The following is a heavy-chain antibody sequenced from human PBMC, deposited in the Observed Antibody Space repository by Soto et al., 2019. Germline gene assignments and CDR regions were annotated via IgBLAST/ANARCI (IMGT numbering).Heavy chain of an antibody. Sequence: EVQLVESGGGLVQPGGSLRLSCAASGFTISSYTMSWVRQAPGKGMVWLSYIYSSGSPTYYADSVKGRFNISRDNDESILSLQMSSLRDEDTAVYFCARGGALRRTPMDNLGQVTLGTVSS. CDR2: IYSSGSPT. D-gene: IGHD2-15*01. V-gene: IGHV3-48*02. CDR1: GFTISSYT. CDR3: ARGGALRRTPMDN. J-gene: IGHJ4*02.